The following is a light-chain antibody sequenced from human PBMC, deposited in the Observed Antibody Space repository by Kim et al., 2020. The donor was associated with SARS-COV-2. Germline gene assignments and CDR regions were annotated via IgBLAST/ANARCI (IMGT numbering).Light chain of an antibody. CDR1: SLRSYY. V-gene: IGLV3-19*01. Sequence: ALGQTVRITCQGDSLRSYYASWYQQKPGQAPVLVIYGKNNRPSGIPDRFSGSSSGHTASLTITGAQAEDEADYYCNSRDSSGNHLVFGTGTKVTVL. J-gene: IGLJ1*01. CDR3: NSRDSSGNHLV. CDR2: GKN.